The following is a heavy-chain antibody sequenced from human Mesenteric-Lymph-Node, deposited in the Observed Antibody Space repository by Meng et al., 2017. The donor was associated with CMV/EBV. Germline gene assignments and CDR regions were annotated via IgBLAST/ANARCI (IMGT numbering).Heavy chain of an antibody. CDR1: GYTFIDYY. D-gene: IGHD3-9*01. CDR3: ARDRDTDWYSPFDY. V-gene: IGHV1-2*06. J-gene: IGHJ4*02. CDR2: INPKTGGR. Sequence: QVQLVHSGAEVKNPGASVRVSGKASGYTFIDYYINWVRQAPGQGLEWMGRINPKTGGRSYAQNFQGRVTMTRDTSINTAYMEVNRLNSDDTAMYYCARDRDTDWYSPFDYWGPGTLVTVSS.